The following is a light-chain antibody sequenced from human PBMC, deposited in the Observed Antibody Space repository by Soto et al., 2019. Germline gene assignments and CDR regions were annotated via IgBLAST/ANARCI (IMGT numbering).Light chain of an antibody. CDR2: DAS. J-gene: IGKJ4*01. V-gene: IGKV3-11*01. Sequence: EIVLIQSPATLSLSPGERATLSCRASQRVSSNLAWYQQNPGQAPRLLIFDASNRATGIPARFSGSGSGTDFTLTISSLEPEDFAVYYCQQHSDWPLTFGGGTKVEIK. CDR1: QRVSSN. CDR3: QQHSDWPLT.